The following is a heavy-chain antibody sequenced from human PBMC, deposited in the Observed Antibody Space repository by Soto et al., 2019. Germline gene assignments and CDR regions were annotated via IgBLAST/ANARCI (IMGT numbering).Heavy chain of an antibody. CDR3: AKDRDFWSGYYLAFDY. J-gene: IGHJ4*02. CDR1: GFTFSSYA. D-gene: IGHD3-3*01. Sequence: PGGSLRLSCAASGFTFSSYAMSWVRQAPGKGLEWVSAISGSGGSTYYADSVKGRFTISRDNSKNTLYLQMNSLRAEDTAVYYCAKDRDFWSGYYLAFDYWGQGTLVTVSS. V-gene: IGHV3-23*01. CDR2: ISGSGGST.